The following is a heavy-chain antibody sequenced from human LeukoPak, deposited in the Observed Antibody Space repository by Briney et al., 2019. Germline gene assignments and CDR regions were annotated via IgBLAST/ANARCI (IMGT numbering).Heavy chain of an antibody. D-gene: IGHD3-10*01. Sequence: RASVKVSCKASGDTFIRYGISWVRQAPGQGLEWMGWISSYNGNTNYAQKLQGRVTMTTDTSTSAAYMELRSLRSDDTAVYYCARHTLYGSGSYYVYYFDYWGQGTLVTVSS. CDR2: ISSYNGNT. CDR3: ARHTLYGSGSYYVYYFDY. V-gene: IGHV1-18*01. CDR1: GDTFIRYG. J-gene: IGHJ4*02.